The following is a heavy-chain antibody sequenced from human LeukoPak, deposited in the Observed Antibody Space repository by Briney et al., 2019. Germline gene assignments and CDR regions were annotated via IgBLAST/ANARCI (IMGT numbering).Heavy chain of an antibody. Sequence: SETLSLTCTVSGGSISSSTYFWGWIRQPPGKGLEWIASIYYDGRTYYNPSLKSRVTISVDTSKNQFSLRLSSVTAADTAVYYCARVGPDSSVYYPFDYWGQGTLVTVSS. J-gene: IGHJ4*02. CDR2: IYYDGRT. CDR1: GGSISSSTYF. V-gene: IGHV4-39*07. CDR3: ARVGPDSSVYYPFDY. D-gene: IGHD3-22*01.